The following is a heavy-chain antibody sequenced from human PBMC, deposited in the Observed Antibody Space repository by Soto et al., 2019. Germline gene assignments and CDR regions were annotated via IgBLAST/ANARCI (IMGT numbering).Heavy chain of an antibody. J-gene: IGHJ3*02. CDR3: AKDPIQLGDAFDI. CDR2: ISGSGGST. CDR1: GFTFSSYA. Sequence: GGSLRLSCVASGFTFSSYAMSWVRQAPGKGLEWVSAISGSGGSTYYADSVKGRFTISRDNSKNTLYLQMNSLRAEDTAVYYCAKDPIQLGDAFDIWGQGTMVTVSS. D-gene: IGHD5-18*01. V-gene: IGHV3-23*01.